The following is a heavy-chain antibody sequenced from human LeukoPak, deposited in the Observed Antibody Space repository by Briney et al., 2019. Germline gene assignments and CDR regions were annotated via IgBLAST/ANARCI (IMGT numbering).Heavy chain of an antibody. Sequence: GGSLRLSCAASGFTFSSYAMSWVRQAPGKGLEWVSAISGSGGSTYYADSVKGRFTISRDNSKNTLYLQMNSLRAEDTAVYYCAREGYDSSGYYYTGYDYWGQGTLVTVSS. V-gene: IGHV3-23*01. CDR1: GFTFSSYA. D-gene: IGHD3-22*01. CDR2: ISGSGGST. CDR3: AREGYDSSGYYYTGYDY. J-gene: IGHJ4*02.